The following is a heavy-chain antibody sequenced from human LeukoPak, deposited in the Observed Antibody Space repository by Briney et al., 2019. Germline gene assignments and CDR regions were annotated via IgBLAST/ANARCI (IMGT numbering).Heavy chain of an antibody. CDR2: IIPILGIA. V-gene: IGHV1-69*04. Sequence: SVKVSCKASGYTFTGYYVHWVRQAPGQGLEWIGRIIPILGIANYAQKFQGRVTITADKSTSTAYMELSSLRSEDTAVYYCARDGIVGATRRYYFDYWGQGTLVTVSS. CDR3: ARDGIVGATRRYYFDY. CDR1: GYTFTGYY. J-gene: IGHJ4*02. D-gene: IGHD1-26*01.